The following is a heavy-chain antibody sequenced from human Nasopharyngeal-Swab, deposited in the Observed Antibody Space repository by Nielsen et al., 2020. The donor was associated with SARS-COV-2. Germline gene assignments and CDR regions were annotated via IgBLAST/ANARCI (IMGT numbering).Heavy chain of an antibody. CDR3: ARDPWALRLLRRGLNWFDP. CDR2: INPNSGGT. V-gene: IGHV1-2*06. J-gene: IGHJ5*02. D-gene: IGHD1-26*01. Sequence: WVRQAPGQGLEWMGRINPNSGGTNYAQKFQGRVTMTRDTSISTAYMELSRLRSDDTAVYYCARDPWALRLLRRGLNWFDPWGQGTLVTVSS.